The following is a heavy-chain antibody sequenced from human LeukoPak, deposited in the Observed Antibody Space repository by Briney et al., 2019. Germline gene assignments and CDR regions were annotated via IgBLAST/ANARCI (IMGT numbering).Heavy chain of an antibody. CDR1: GGTFSTYA. CDR3: ASNTKYYEGSGHYVFDF. Sequence: SVKVSCKASGGTFSTYAISWVRQAPGQGLEWMGGIIPILGTAKYPQRFRGRVTITADEITSTAYMELSSLTSEDTAVYYCASNTKYYEGSGHYVFDFWGQGTLVSVSS. D-gene: IGHD3-22*01. V-gene: IGHV1-69*13. CDR2: IIPILGTA. J-gene: IGHJ4*02.